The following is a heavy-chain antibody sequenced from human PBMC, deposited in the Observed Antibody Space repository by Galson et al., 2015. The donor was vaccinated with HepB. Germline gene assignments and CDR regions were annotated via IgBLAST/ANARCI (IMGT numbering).Heavy chain of an antibody. J-gene: IGHJ6*02. CDR3: ASRDGPCRSSSGYLYNAMDV. CDR2: ITYDGTNE. V-gene: IGHV3-30-3*01. Sequence: SLRLSCAASGFTFNSYAMHWVRQAPGKGLEWVAVITYDGTNEYYADSVKGRFTISRDNSKNTLYLQMNRLRAEDTAVYYCASRDGPCRSSSGYLYNAMDVWGQGTAVTVS. D-gene: IGHD2-2*01. CDR1: GFTFNSYA.